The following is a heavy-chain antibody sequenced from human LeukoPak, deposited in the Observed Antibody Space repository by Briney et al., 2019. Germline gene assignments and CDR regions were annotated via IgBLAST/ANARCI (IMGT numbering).Heavy chain of an antibody. CDR3: ARDKLYDSSSYYSSFNF. Sequence: GGSLRLSCAASGFTFTSYSMNWVRQAPGQGLEWVSWITSNSGNTVYADAFKGRFTIPRNNSMSTMKMELNSLRSEDTAVYYCARDKLYDSSSYYSSFNFCGQGTLTTVSS. D-gene: IGHD3-22*01. CDR1: GFTFTSYS. CDR2: ITSNSGNT. V-gene: IGHV3-21*04. J-gene: IGHJ4*02.